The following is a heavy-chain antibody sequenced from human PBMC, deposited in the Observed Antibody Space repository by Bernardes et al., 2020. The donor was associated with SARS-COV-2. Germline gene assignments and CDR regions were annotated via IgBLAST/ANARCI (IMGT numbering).Heavy chain of an antibody. CDR2: IRSKANSYTT. CDR1: GFTFSDHN. D-gene: IGHD2-21*01. J-gene: IGHJ4*02. Sequence: GGSLRLSCVGSGFTFSDHNMDWVRQAPGKGLEWVARIRSKANSYTTEYAASVRGRFTISRDNSNNILYLQMNSLRAEDTAIYFCAKDSKPVGAWNFDYWGQGPRVTVS. V-gene: IGHV3-72*01. CDR3: AKDSKPVGAWNFDY.